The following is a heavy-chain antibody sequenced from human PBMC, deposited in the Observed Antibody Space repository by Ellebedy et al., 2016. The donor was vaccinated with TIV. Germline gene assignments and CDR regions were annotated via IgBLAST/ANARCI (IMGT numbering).Heavy chain of an antibody. J-gene: IGHJ4*02. D-gene: IGHD5-18*01. CDR1: GYTFTSYG. V-gene: IGHV1-69*04. CDR2: IIPIVGIA. Sequence: AASVKVSCKASGYTFTSYGLSWVRQAPGQGLEWMGRIIPIVGIAIYAQKFQGRVTITADKSTSTAYMELSSLRSEDTGVYYCARAEDTAMVFDYWGQGTLVTVSS. CDR3: ARAEDTAMVFDY.